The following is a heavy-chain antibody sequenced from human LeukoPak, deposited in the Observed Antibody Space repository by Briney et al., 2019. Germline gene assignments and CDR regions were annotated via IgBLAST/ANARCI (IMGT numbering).Heavy chain of an antibody. CDR3: ARDIGDEADY. D-gene: IGHD4-17*01. Sequence: GASVKVSCKASGYTFTSYGISWVRQAPGQGLEWMGWISTYNGDTNSAQKLQGRLTMTTDTSTSTAYMELRSLRSDDTAVYYCARDIGDEADYWGQGTLVTVSS. CDR2: ISTYNGDT. V-gene: IGHV1-18*01. J-gene: IGHJ4*02. CDR1: GYTFTSYG.